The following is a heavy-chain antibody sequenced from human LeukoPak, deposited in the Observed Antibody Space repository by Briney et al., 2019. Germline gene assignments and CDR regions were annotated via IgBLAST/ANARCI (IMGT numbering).Heavy chain of an antibody. CDR2: IYHSGST. V-gene: IGHV4-38-2*02. Sequence: SETLSLTCTVSGGSISSYYWGWIRQPPGKGLEWIGSIYHSGSTYYNPSLKSRVTISVDTSKNQFSLKLSSVTAADTAVYYCASGSKGWFGELFPFDYWGQGTLVTVSS. D-gene: IGHD3-10*01. J-gene: IGHJ4*02. CDR1: GGSISSYY. CDR3: ASGSKGWFGELFPFDY.